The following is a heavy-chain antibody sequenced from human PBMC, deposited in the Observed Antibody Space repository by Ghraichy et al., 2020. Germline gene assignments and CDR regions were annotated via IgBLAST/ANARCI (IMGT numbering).Heavy chain of an antibody. CDR2: IYYSGST. Sequence: ESLNISCTVSGGSISSYYWSWIRQPPGKGLEWIGYIYYSGSTNYNPSLKSRVTISVDTSKNQFSLKLSSVTAADTAVYYCARSGWYENWFDPWGQGTLVTVSS. D-gene: IGHD6-19*01. CDR1: GGSISSYY. CDR3: ARSGWYENWFDP. V-gene: IGHV4-59*01. J-gene: IGHJ5*02.